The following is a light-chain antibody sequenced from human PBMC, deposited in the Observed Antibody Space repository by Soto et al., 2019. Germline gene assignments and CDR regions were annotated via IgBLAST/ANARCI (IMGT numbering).Light chain of an antibody. J-gene: IGKJ4*01. Sequence: EVVLTQSPAILSLSPGERATLSCRASQSVSSYLAWYQQRPGQAPRLLIYDASNRATGIPARFSGSGSGTDFTLTISRLEPEDCAVYYCQQRSDWPLTFGGGTRVDIK. V-gene: IGKV3-11*01. CDR3: QQRSDWPLT. CDR1: QSVSSY. CDR2: DAS.